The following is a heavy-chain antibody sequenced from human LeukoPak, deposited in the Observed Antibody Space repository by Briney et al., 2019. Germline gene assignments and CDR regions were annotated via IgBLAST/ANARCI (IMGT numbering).Heavy chain of an antibody. J-gene: IGHJ3*02. CDR2: INPNSGGT. CDR1: GYTCTGYY. Sequence: ASVKVSCKASGYTCTGYYMHWVRQAPGQGLEWMGWINPNSGGTNYAQKFQGRVTMTRDTSISTAYMELSRLRSDDTAVYYCAPRRSRSTGAFDIWGQGTMVTVSS. CDR3: APRRSRSTGAFDI. V-gene: IGHV1-2*02. D-gene: IGHD3-10*01.